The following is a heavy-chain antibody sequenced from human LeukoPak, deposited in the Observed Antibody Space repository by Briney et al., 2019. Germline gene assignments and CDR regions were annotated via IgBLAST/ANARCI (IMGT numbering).Heavy chain of an antibody. CDR1: GGSFSSYY. D-gene: IGHD6-19*01. V-gene: IGHV4-59*01. Sequence: SETLSLTCTVSGGSFSSYYWSWIRQPPGKGLEWLGYIYLSGSTNYNPSLKSRVTISVDTSKNQFSLNLTSVTAADTAVYYCARGRLARSPYFDYWGQGTLVTVSS. J-gene: IGHJ4*02. CDR3: ARGRLARSPYFDY. CDR2: IYLSGST.